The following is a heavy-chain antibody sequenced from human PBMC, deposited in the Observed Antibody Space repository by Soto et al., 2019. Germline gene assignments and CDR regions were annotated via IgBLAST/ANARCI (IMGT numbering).Heavy chain of an antibody. CDR3: AGEPYGDPHLEC. V-gene: IGHV4-31*03. J-gene: IGHJ4*02. CDR2: IYYSGIT. Sequence: TLSLTCTVSGGSISSGGYYWSWFRQHPGKGLEWLGYIYYSGITYYNPSLKSRLTIPVDTVKNQFSLKLSSVTAADTAVDHGAGEPYGDPHLECWGQGPRGTASS. CDR1: GGSISSGGYY. D-gene: IGHD4-17*01.